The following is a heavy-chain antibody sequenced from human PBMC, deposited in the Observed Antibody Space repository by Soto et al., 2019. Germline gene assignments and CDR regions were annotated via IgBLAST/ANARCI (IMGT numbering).Heavy chain of an antibody. CDR3: ARGPYDSSGYYWPFDY. CDR2: IYYSGST. Sequence: SETLSLTCTVSGGSISSGDYYWGWIRQPPGKGLEWIGSIYYSGSTYYNPSLKSRVTISVDTSKNQFSLKLSPVTAADTAVYYCARGPYDSSGYYWPFDYWGQGTLVTVSS. V-gene: IGHV4-39*01. CDR1: GGSISSGDYY. D-gene: IGHD3-22*01. J-gene: IGHJ4*02.